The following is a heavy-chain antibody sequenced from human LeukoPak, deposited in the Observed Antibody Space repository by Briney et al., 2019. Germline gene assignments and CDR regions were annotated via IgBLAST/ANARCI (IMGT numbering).Heavy chain of an antibody. CDR3: ARHKDHYYSYMDV. CDR2: IYYSGST. CDR1: GDSISTSSYC. Sequence: SETLSLTCSVSGDSISTSSYCWGWIRQPPGKGLEWIGTIYYSGSTYYNPSLTSRVTISVDTSKNQFSLKLSSVTAADTAVYYCARHKDHYYSYMDVWGKGTTVTISS. J-gene: IGHJ6*03. V-gene: IGHV4-39*01.